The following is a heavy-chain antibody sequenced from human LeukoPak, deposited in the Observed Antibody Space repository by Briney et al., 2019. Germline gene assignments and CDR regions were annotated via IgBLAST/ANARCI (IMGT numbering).Heavy chain of an antibody. V-gene: IGHV3-23*01. Sequence: GGSLRLSCAASGFTFSSYAMSWVRQAPGKGLEWVSAISGSGGSTYYADSVKGRFTISRDNSKNTLYLQMNSLRAEDTAVYYCAKDLGYDFWSGYAFDYWGQGTLVTVSS. J-gene: IGHJ4*02. CDR3: AKDLGYDFWSGYAFDY. CDR2: ISGSGGST. D-gene: IGHD3-3*01. CDR1: GFTFSSYA.